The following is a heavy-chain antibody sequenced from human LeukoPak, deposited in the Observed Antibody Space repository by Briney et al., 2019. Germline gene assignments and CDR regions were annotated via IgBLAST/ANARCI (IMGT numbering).Heavy chain of an antibody. V-gene: IGHV4-59*09. J-gene: IGHJ4*02. CDR3: ARGAMATPPFFDY. D-gene: IGHD5-24*01. CDR2: VYDTGST. Sequence: GYVYDTGSTNYTPSLKSRFTMSLDTSRNQFSLKLTSLTAADTAVYYCARGAMATPPFFDYWGQGTVVPVSS.